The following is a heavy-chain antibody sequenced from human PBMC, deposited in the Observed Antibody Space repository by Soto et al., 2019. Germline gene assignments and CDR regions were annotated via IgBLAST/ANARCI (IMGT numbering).Heavy chain of an antibody. Sequence: AASVKVSCKASGGTFSSYAISWVRQAPGQGLEWMGGIIPIFGTANYAQKFQGRVTITADESTSTAYMELSSLRSEDTAVYYCAREGVGVQYYFDYWGQGTLVTVSS. J-gene: IGHJ4*02. V-gene: IGHV1-69*13. CDR1: GGTFSSYA. CDR3: AREGVGVQYYFDY. D-gene: IGHD1-26*01. CDR2: IIPIFGTA.